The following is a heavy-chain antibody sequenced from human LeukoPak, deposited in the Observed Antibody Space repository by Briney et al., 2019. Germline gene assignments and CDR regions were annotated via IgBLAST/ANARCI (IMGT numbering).Heavy chain of an antibody. V-gene: IGHV1-24*01. CDR1: GYTLTELS. J-gene: IGHJ4*02. CDR2: IDPEDGET. CDR3: ATPVNPYCSGGSCYSPFDY. Sequence: GASVKVSCKVSGYTLTELSMLWVRQAPGKGLEWMGGIDPEDGETIYAQKFQGRVTMTEDTSTDTAYMDLSSLRSEDTAVYYCATPVNPYCSGGSCYSPFDYWGQGTLVTVSS. D-gene: IGHD2-15*01.